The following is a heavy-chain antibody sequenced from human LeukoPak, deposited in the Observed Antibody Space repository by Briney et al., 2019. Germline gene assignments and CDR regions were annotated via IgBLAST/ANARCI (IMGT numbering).Heavy chain of an antibody. D-gene: IGHD3-3*01. V-gene: IGHV3-23*01. Sequence: PGGSLRLSCAASGFTFSSYAMSWVRQAPGKGLEWVSAISGSGGSTYYADSVKGRFTISRDNSKNTLYLQMNSLRAEDTAVYYCAKSPAGYDFWSGYYYGGPSDYWGQGILVTVSS. J-gene: IGHJ4*02. CDR1: GFTFSSYA. CDR2: ISGSGGST. CDR3: AKSPAGYDFWSGYYYGGPSDY.